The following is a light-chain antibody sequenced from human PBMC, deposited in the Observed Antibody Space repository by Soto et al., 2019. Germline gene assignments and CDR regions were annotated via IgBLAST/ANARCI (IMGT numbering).Light chain of an antibody. CDR3: QQYDSLPT. Sequence: DIQRTESPCSLSASVVVAVTITCQASHDITNYLNWYQQKPGKGPRLLIYGASNLETGVPSRFSGSGFATDFSLTISSLQPEDFATYYCQQYDSLPTFGGGTKVDI. CDR1: HDITNY. J-gene: IGKJ4*01. V-gene: IGKV1-33*01. CDR2: GAS.